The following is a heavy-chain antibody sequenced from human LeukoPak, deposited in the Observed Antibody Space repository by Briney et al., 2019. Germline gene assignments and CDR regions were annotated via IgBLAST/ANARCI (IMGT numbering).Heavy chain of an antibody. V-gene: IGHV1-2*02. Sequence: ASVKVSCKASGYTFTGYYMHWVRQAPGQGLEWMGWINPNSGGTNYAQKFQGRVTMTRDTSISTAYMELSRLRSDDTAVYYCARERFYYYGSGSYHNSWFDPWGQGTLVTVSS. CDR1: GYTFTGYY. J-gene: IGHJ5*02. D-gene: IGHD3-10*01. CDR2: INPNSGGT. CDR3: ARERFYYYGSGSYHNSWFDP.